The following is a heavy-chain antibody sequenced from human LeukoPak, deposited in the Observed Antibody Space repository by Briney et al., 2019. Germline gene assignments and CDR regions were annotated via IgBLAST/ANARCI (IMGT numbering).Heavy chain of an antibody. CDR2: IKHDGSEK. CDR3: ARGAGRDHSDY. D-gene: IGHD4/OR15-4a*01. CDR1: GFTFSGYW. Sequence: GGSLRLSCAASGFTFSGYWMSWVRQAPGKGLEWVANIKHDGSEKYHVDSVKGRFTISRDNSQNSLYLQMNSLRPEDTAVYYWARGAGRDHSDYWGQGTLVTVSS. V-gene: IGHV3-7*01. J-gene: IGHJ4*02.